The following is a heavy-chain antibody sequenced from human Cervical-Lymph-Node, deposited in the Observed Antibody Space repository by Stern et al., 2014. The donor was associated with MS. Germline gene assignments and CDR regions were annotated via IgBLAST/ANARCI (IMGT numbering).Heavy chain of an antibody. CDR3: AHSLGAFGMDV. CDR2: LYWDDDK. Sequence: ESGPTLVKPTQTLTLTCTFSGFSLSSVGVGVGWVRQPPGKALEGLGLLYWDDDKRCRPSLKNRLNITKDTSKNQVFLSITHLDPVDTGTYYCAHSLGAFGMDVWGQGTTVTVSS. CDR1: GFSLSSVGVG. J-gene: IGHJ6*02. V-gene: IGHV2-5*02.